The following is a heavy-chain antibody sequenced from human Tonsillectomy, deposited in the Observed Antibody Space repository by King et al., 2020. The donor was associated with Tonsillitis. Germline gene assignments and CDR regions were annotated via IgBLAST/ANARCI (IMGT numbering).Heavy chain of an antibody. Sequence: VQLVESGGGLVQPGGSLRLSCGASEFTFSSYAMSWVRQAPGKGLEWVSAISGSGSRTYYTDSVKGRFTISRDNSKNTLYLQMNSLRAEDTAIYRWVESLDGFDYWGQGTLVAVSS. J-gene: IGHJ4*02. D-gene: IGHD4-23*01. V-gene: IGHV3-23*04. CDR1: EFTFSSYA. CDR2: ISGSGSRT. CDR3: VESLDGFDY.